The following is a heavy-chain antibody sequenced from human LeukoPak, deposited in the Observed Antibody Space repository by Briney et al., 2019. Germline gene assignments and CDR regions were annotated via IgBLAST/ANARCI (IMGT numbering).Heavy chain of an antibody. D-gene: IGHD3-22*01. CDR1: GYTFTSYD. CDR3: ARTHSSGYYWVDI. J-gene: IGHJ3*02. Sequence: ASVKVSCKASGYTFTSYDINWVRQATGQGLEWMGWMNPNSGNTGYAQKFQGRVTMTRNTSISTAYMELSSLRSEDSAVYYCARTHSSGYYWVDIWGQGTMVTVSS. V-gene: IGHV1-8*01. CDR2: MNPNSGNT.